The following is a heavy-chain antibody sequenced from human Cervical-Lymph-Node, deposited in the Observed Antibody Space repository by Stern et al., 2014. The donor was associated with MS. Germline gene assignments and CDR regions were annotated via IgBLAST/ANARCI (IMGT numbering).Heavy chain of an antibody. CDR3: ARDPPLTLKGAFDI. CDR2: IYSTGST. V-gene: IGHV4-61*02. J-gene: IGHJ3*02. Sequence: QLQLQESGPGLVKPSQTLSLTCTVSGGSISSGSYYWTWIRQPAGKGLEWIGHIYSTGSTKYNPSLKRRVTLSGDPSKNKFPQNLRSGTAADTAVYYCARDPPLTLKGAFDIWGQGTMVTVSS. D-gene: IGHD2-21*02. CDR1: GGSISSGSYY.